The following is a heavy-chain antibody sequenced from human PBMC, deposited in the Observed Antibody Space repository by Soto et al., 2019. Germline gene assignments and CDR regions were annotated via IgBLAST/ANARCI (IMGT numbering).Heavy chain of an antibody. J-gene: IGHJ4*02. CDR3: TRQAGFDWLPYTDY. CDR2: IRSKANSYAT. V-gene: IGHV3-73*01. D-gene: IGHD3-9*01. CDR1: GFTFSGSA. Sequence: PGESLKISCAASGFTFSGSAMHWVRQASGKGLEWVGRIRSKANSYATAYAASVKGRFTISRDDSKNTAYLQLNSLKTEDTAVYYCTRQAGFDWLPYTDYWGQGTLVTSPQ.